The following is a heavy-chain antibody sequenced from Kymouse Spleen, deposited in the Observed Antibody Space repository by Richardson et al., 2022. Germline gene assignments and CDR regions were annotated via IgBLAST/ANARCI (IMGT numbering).Heavy chain of an antibody. D-gene: IGHD6-6*01. CDR3: AKDRDSSADI. CDR1: GFTFSSYG. CDR2: ISYDGSNK. V-gene: IGHV3-30*18. J-gene: IGHJ3*02. Sequence: VQLVESGGGVVQPGRSLRLSCAASGFTFSSYGMHWVRQAPGKGLEWVAVISYDGSNKYYADSVKGRFTISRDNSKNTLYLQMNSLRAEDTAVYYCAKDRDSSADIWGQGTMVTVSS.